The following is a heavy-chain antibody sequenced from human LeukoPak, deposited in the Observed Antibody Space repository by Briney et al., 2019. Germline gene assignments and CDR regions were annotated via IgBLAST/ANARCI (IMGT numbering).Heavy chain of an antibody. CDR2: IKQDGGEK. CDR1: GFSFSYYW. D-gene: IGHD6-19*01. V-gene: IGHV3-7*01. Sequence: GGSLRLSCAASGFSFSYYWMSWVRQAPGKGLQWVANIKQDGGEKYYVDSVKGRFTVSRDNADNTMFLQMNSVRDEDTAVYYCATKQWLAPPPDSWGQGTPVTVSS. CDR3: ATKQWLAPPPDS. J-gene: IGHJ4*02.